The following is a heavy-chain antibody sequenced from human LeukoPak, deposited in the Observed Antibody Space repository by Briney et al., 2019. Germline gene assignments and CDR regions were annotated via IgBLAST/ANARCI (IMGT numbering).Heavy chain of an antibody. CDR2: IYPGDSDT. CDR3: ARHRPFGGYSYVSDTVLYYFDY. CDR1: GYSFTSYW. Sequence: GESLKISCKGSGYSFTSYWIGWVRQRPGKGLEWMGIIYPGDSDTRYSPSFQGQVTISADKSISTAYLQWSSLKASDTAMYYCARHRPFGGYSYVSDTVLYYFDYWGQGTLVTVSS. V-gene: IGHV5-51*01. J-gene: IGHJ4*02. D-gene: IGHD5-18*01.